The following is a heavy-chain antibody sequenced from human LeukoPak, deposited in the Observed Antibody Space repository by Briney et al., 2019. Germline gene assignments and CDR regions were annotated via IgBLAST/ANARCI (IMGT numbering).Heavy chain of an antibody. V-gene: IGHV4-34*01. J-gene: IGHJ4*02. D-gene: IGHD2-2*01. CDR3: AISPRGVVPAAIWGIFDY. Sequence: SETLSLTCAVYGGSFSGYYWSWIRQPPGKGLEWIGEINHRGSTNYNPSLKSRVTISVDTSKNQFSLKLSSVTAADTAVYYCAISPRGVVPAAIWGIFDYWGQGTLVTVSS. CDR1: GGSFSGYY. CDR2: INHRGST.